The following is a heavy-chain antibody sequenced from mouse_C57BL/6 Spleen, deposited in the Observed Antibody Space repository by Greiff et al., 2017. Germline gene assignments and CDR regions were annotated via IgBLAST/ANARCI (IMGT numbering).Heavy chain of an antibody. Sequence: VQLQQSGAELVKPGASVKISCTASGYAFSSSWMNWVKQRPGEGLEWIGQIYPGDGDTNYNGKFKGKATLTEDKSSRTAYMQLSSLTSEDSAVYVSATHHYSIYGYDDLGGWGQRTTVTVSS. CDR1: GYAFSSSW. V-gene: IGHV1-82*01. CDR2: IYPGDGDT. CDR3: ATHHYSIYGYDDLGG. J-gene: IGHJ4*01. D-gene: IGHD2-2*01.